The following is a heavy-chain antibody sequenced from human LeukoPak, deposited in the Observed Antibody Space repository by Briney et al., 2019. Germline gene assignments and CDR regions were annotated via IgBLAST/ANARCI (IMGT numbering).Heavy chain of an antibody. J-gene: IGHJ4*02. V-gene: IGHV3-23*01. CDR1: GFTFSSYA. D-gene: IGHD3-16*01. CDR2: FSFNGEST. Sequence: QSGGSLRLSCAASGFTFSSYAMTWVRQAPGKGLEWVSSFSFNGESTYYADSAKGRFTISRDNSKNTLYLQMNSLRVEDTAVYYCAKEGAPLGGRPDYWGQGTLVTVSS. CDR3: AKEGAPLGGRPDY.